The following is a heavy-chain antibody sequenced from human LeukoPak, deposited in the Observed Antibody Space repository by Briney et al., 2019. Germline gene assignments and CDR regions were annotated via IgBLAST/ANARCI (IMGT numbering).Heavy chain of an antibody. CDR3: TRLTWTDADYF. CDR2: LYNSGST. D-gene: IGHD3-3*01. J-gene: IGHJ4*02. Sequence: PSQTLSLTCTVSGGSFTTSSHYWGWIRQPPGKGLEWIGSLYNSGSTYYNPSLQSRVTISVETSKNQISLKLTSVTTADTAVYYCTRLTWTDADYFWGRGTLVSVSS. CDR1: GGSFTTSSHY. V-gene: IGHV4-39*01.